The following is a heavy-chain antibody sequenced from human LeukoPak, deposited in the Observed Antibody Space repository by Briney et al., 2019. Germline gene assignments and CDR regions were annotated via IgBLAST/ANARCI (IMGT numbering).Heavy chain of an antibody. CDR3: AREGLSSSWYPDY. CDR1: GGSFSGYY. D-gene: IGHD6-13*01. Sequence: SETLSLTCAVYGGSFSGYYWSWIRQPPGKGLEWIGEINHSGSTSYNPSLKSRVTISVDTSKNQFSLKLSSVTAADTAVYYCAREGLSSSWYPDYWGQGTLVTVSS. CDR2: INHSGST. J-gene: IGHJ4*02. V-gene: IGHV4-34*01.